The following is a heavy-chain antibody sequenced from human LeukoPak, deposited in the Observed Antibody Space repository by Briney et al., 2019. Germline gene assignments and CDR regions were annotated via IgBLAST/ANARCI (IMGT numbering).Heavy chain of an antibody. J-gene: IGHJ4*02. CDR3: ARTPSGTYSYFDY. CDR1: GGSISSSNW. CDR2: IYHSGST. D-gene: IGHD1-26*01. V-gene: IGHV4-4*02. Sequence: SETLSLTCAVSGGSISSSNWWSWVRQPPGKGLEWIGEIYHSGSTNYNPSLKSRVTISVDTSKNQFSLKLSTVTAADTAVYYCARTPSGTYSYFDYWGQGTLVTVSS.